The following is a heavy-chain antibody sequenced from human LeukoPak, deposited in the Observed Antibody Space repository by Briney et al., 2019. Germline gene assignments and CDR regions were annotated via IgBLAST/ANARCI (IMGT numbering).Heavy chain of an antibody. CDR3: ARGGHYVSGSYED. D-gene: IGHD3-16*01. CDR1: GFTFSSYS. J-gene: IGHJ4*02. Sequence: PGGSLRLSCAASGFTFSSYSMNWVRQAPGKGLEWVSSISSSSSYIYYADSVKGRFTISRDNAKNSLYLQMNSLRAEDTAVYYCARGGHYVSGSYEDWGQGTLVTVSS. V-gene: IGHV3-21*01. CDR2: ISSSSSYI.